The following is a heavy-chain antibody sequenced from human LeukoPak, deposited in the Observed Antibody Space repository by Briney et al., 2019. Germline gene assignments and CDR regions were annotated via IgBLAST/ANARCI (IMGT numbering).Heavy chain of an antibody. CDR2: IYYSGSP. J-gene: IGHJ5*02. D-gene: IGHD3-10*01. CDR3: ARGSYYPSWFDP. V-gene: IGHV4-59*01. CDR1: GGSISSYY. Sequence: SETLSLTCTVSGGSISSYYWSWIRQPPGKGLEWIGYIYYSGSPNYNPSLKSRVTISVDTSKNQFSLKLSSVTAADTAVYYCARGSYYPSWFDPWGQGTLVTVSS.